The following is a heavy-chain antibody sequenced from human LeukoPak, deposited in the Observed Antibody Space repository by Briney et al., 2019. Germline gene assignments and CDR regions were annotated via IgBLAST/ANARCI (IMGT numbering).Heavy chain of an antibody. Sequence: ASVKVSCKASGYTFTSYGISWVRQAPGQGLEWMGWISAYNGNTNYAQKLQGRVTMTRDTSTSTVYMELSSLRSEDTAVFYCARDLTGGFTRIAVYYYYGMDVWGQGTTVTVSS. CDR2: ISAYNGNT. CDR1: GYTFTSYG. V-gene: IGHV1-18*01. J-gene: IGHJ6*02. D-gene: IGHD6-19*01. CDR3: ARDLTGGFTRIAVYYYYGMDV.